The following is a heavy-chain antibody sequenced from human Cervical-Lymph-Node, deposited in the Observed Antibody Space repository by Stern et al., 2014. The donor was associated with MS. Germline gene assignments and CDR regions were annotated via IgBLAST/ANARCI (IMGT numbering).Heavy chain of an antibody. CDR1: GGTFSSNS. Sequence: VQLVESGAEVKKPGSSVKLSCKASGGTFSSNSVNWVRQAPGQGLEWMGGIIPIFTTPNYAQGFQARITVSADESRTTVYLELNSLTSDDTATYYCGTEEYGTIGNWGQGTLVTVSS. V-gene: IGHV1-69*01. CDR2: IIPIFTTP. CDR3: GTEEYGTIGN. J-gene: IGHJ4*02. D-gene: IGHD1-1*01.